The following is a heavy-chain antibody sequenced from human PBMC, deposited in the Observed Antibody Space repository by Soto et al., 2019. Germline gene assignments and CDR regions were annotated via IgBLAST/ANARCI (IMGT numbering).Heavy chain of an antibody. CDR2: ISYDGSNK. J-gene: IGHJ6*02. V-gene: IGHV3-30-3*01. CDR1: GFTFSSYA. Sequence: GGSLRLSCAASGFTFSSYAMHWVRQAPGKGLEWVAVISYDGSNKYYADSVKGRFTISRDNSKNTLYLQMNSLRAEDTAVYYCTRSKGCSSTSCHIFLVHYYGIDVWGQGTTVTVSS. D-gene: IGHD2-2*02. CDR3: TRSKGCSSTSCHIFLVHYYGIDV.